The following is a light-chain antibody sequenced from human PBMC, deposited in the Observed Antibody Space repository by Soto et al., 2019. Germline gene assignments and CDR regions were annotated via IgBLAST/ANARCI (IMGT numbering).Light chain of an antibody. CDR1: QSISVH. CDR3: QQSYITPYT. CDR2: AAS. J-gene: IGKJ2*01. V-gene: IGKV1-39*01. Sequence: DLQMTQSPSSLSASVGDTVTITCRASQSISVHLNWYQQKPGKVPKLLIYAASNLQSGVPSRFSGSGSETDFALTISSLQPEDFATYYCQQSYITPYTFGQGTKPEIK.